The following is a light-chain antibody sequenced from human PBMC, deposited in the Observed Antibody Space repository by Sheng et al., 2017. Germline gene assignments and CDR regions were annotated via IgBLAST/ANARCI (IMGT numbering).Light chain of an antibody. CDR2: TAS. CDR1: QSISSW. CDR3: QQSFSSPRT. J-gene: IGKJ2*02. V-gene: IGKV1-39*01. Sequence: DIQMTQSPSTLSASVGDRVTITCRASQSISSWLAWYQQKPGIAPKLLIYTASNLQSGVPSRFSGSGSGTDFTLTISSLQPEDFATYFCQQSFSSPRTFGQGTKLEIK.